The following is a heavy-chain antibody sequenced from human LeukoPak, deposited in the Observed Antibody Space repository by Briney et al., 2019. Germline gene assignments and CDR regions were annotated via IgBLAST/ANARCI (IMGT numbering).Heavy chain of an antibody. J-gene: IGHJ4*02. CDR3: TRGGFGELLFSDY. Sequence: GGSLRLSCTASGFTFGDYAMSWVRQAPGKGLEWVGFIRSKAYGGTTEYAASVKGRFTILRDDSKSIAYLQMNSLKTEDTAVYYCTRGGFGELLFSDYWGQGTLVTVSS. D-gene: IGHD3-10*01. CDR2: IRSKAYGGTT. V-gene: IGHV3-49*04. CDR1: GFTFGDYA.